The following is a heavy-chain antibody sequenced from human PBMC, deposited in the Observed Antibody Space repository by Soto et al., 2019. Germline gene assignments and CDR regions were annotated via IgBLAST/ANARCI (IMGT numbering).Heavy chain of an antibody. CDR1: GDSVSSNSAA. J-gene: IGHJ6*02. D-gene: IGHD6-19*01. CDR3: ARDGGNENRGAVAGLGRYYYYGMDV. V-gene: IGHV6-1*01. CDR2: TYYRSKWYN. Sequence: SETLSLTCAISGDSVSSNSAAWNWIRQSPSRGLEWLGRTYYRSKWYNDYAVSVKSRITINPDTSKNQFSLQLNSVTPEDTAVYYCARDGGNENRGAVAGLGRYYYYGMDVWGQGTTVTVSS.